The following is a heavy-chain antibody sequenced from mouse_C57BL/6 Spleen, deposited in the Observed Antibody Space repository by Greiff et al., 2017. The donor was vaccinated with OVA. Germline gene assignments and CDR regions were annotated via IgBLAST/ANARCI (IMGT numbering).Heavy chain of an antibody. CDR2: IDPSDSYT. CDR1: GYTFTSYW. J-gene: IGHJ4*01. CDR3: AWAEPLYGNGVGYYYAMDY. D-gene: IGHD2-1*01. V-gene: IGHV1-50*01. Sequence: QVQLQQPGAELVKPGASVKLSCKASGYTFTSYWMQWVKQRPGQGLEWIGEIDPSDSYTNYNQKFKGKATLTVDTSSSTAYMQLSSLTSEDSAVYYCAWAEPLYGNGVGYYYAMDYWGQGTSVTVSS.